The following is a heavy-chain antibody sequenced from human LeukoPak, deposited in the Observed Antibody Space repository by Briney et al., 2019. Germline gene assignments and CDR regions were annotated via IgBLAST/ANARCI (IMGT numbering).Heavy chain of an antibody. Sequence: SETLSLTCAVSGGSISSSNWWSWVRQPPGKGLEWIGEIYHSGSTNYHPSLKSRVTISVDKSKNQFSPKLSSVTAADTAVYFCARDITYGSQGYWGRGTLVTVSS. CDR1: GGSISSSNW. CDR2: IYHSGST. J-gene: IGHJ4*02. V-gene: IGHV4-4*02. CDR3: ARDITYGSQGY. D-gene: IGHD1-14*01.